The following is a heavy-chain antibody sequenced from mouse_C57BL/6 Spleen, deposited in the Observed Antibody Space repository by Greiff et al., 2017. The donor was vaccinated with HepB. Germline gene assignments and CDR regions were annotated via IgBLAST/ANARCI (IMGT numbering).Heavy chain of an antibody. V-gene: IGHV1-82*01. CDR2: IYPGDGDT. CDR3: ARRGITTASRYFDG. Sequence: QVQLQQSGPELVKPGASVKISCKASGYAFSSSWMNWVKQRPGKGLEWIGRIYPGDGDTNYNGKFKGKATLTADKSSSTAYMQLSSLTSEDSAVYFCARRGITTASRYFDGWGTGTTVTVSS. CDR1: GYAFSSSW. J-gene: IGHJ1*03. D-gene: IGHD1-2*01.